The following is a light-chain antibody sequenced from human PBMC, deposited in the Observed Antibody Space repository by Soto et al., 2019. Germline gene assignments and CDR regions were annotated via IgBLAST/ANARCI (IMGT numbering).Light chain of an antibody. V-gene: IGLV2-8*01. CDR2: EVS. CDR1: SSDVGAYNY. J-gene: IGLJ2*01. Sequence: QSALTQPPSASGSPGQSVTISCTGTSSDVGAYNYVSWYQQHPGKAPKLMIFEVSKRPSGGPDRFSGSKSGNTASLTVSGXXAEDEADYYCSSYAGNNNKMVFGGGTKVTVL. CDR3: SSYAGNNNKMV.